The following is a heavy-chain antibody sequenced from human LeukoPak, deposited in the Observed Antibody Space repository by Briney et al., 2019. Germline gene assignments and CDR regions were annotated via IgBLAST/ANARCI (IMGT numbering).Heavy chain of an antibody. J-gene: IGHJ4*02. D-gene: IGHD2-21*02. CDR3: ARTSTGGNSVVDY. Sequence: SETLSLTCTVSGGSISSGGYYWSWIRQPPGKGLEWIGYIYYSGSTYYNPSLKSRVTISVDTSKNQFSLKLSSVTAADTAVYYCARTSTGGNSVVDYWGQGTLVTVSS. V-gene: IGHV4-30-4*08. CDR1: GGSISSGGYY. CDR2: IYYSGST.